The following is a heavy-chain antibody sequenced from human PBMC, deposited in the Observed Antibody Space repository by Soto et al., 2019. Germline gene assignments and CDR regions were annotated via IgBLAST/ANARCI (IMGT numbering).Heavy chain of an antibody. CDR1: GYNFSNNW. J-gene: IGHJ6*02. CDR2: IYPGDSDT. Sequence: PGESLKISCKGSGYNFSNNWIGWVRQMPGKGLEGMGIIYPGDSDTRYTPSFEGQVNFSAGRSISPADLQWTRLKTSDTASFFCSTLSGYDSDYYCGIDVWGQGTTVTVSS. CDR3: STLSGYDSDYYCGIDV. D-gene: IGHD5-12*01. V-gene: IGHV5-51*01.